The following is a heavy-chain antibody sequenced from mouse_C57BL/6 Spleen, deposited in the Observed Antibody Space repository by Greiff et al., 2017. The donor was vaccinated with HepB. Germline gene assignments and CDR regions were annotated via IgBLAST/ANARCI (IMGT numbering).Heavy chain of an antibody. CDR1: GYTFTSYW. V-gene: IGHV1-72*01. D-gene: IGHD1-2*01. J-gene: IGHJ3*01. CDR3: ARSETLRLAWFAY. CDR2: IDPNSGGT. Sequence: VQLQQSGAELVKPGASVKLSCKASGYTFTSYWMHWVKQRPGRGLEWIGRIDPNSGGTKYNEKFKSKATLTVDKPSSTAYMQLSSLTSEDSAVYDCARSETLRLAWFAYWGQGTLVTVSA.